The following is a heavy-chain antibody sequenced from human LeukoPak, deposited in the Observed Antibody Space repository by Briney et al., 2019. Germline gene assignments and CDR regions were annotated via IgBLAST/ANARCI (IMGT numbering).Heavy chain of an antibody. CDR1: GXTFSNYA. J-gene: IGHJ4*02. D-gene: IGHD3-22*01. CDR2: VSTRGDST. CDR3: ARYHYDSSGYPYYFDY. Sequence: PGGSLRLSCEASGXTFSNYAMAWVRQAPGAGLEWVSRVSTRGDSTYYADSVKGRFTISRDNSKNTVFLQLNSLRAEDTAVYYCARYHYDSSGYPYYFDYWGQGTLVTVSS. V-gene: IGHV3-23*01.